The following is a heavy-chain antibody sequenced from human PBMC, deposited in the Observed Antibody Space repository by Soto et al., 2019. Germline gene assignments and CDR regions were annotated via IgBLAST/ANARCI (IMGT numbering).Heavy chain of an antibody. CDR1: GFTFSGSA. V-gene: IGHV3-73*02. Sequence: EVQLVESGGGLVQPGESLRLSCAASGFTFSGSAMHWVRQAPGKGLEWVGRIRSKPNNYAKAYAASVKGRFSISRDDSKNTAYLQVNGLKTEDTAVYYCSGGQNDYNYYYYYPMDVWGRGTTVTVSS. CDR3: SGGQNDYNYYYYYPMDV. J-gene: IGHJ6*02. D-gene: IGHD4-4*01. CDR2: IRSKPNNYAK.